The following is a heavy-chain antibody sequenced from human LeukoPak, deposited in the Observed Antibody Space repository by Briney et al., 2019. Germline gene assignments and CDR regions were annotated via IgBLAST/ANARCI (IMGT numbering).Heavy chain of an antibody. CDR1: GFIFSSYW. V-gene: IGHV3-7*01. Sequence: GGSLRLSCAASGFIFSSYWMSWVRQAPGKGLEWVANIKQDGSEKYYVDSVKGRFTISRDNAKNSLYLQMNSLRAEDTAVYYCARAVRRRFTHFDYWGQGTLVTVSS. CDR2: IKQDGSEK. CDR3: ARAVRRRFTHFDY. J-gene: IGHJ4*02. D-gene: IGHD3-10*01.